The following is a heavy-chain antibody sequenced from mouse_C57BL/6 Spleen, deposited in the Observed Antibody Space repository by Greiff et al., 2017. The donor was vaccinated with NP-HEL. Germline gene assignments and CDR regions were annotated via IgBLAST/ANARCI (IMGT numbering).Heavy chain of an antibody. CDR2: ISSGSSTI. CDR3: ARPYGYGAMDY. CDR1: GFTFSDYG. V-gene: IGHV5-17*01. J-gene: IGHJ4*01. D-gene: IGHD2-2*01. Sequence: EVKVVESGGGLVKPGGSLKLSCAASGFTFSDYGMHWVRQAPGKGLEWVAYISSGSSTIYYADTVKGRFTISRDNAKNTLFLQMTSLRSEDTAMYYCARPYGYGAMDYWGQGTSVTVSS.